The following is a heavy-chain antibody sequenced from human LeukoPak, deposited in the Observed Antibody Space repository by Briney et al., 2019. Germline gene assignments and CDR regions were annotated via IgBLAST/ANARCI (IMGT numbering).Heavy chain of an antibody. CDR3: AKDLTYGEYAGGDAFDI. CDR1: GFTFSSYW. CDR2: ISGSGST. J-gene: IGHJ3*02. Sequence: PGGSLRLSCAASGFTFSSYWMSWVRQAPGKGLEWVSVISGSGSTYYADSGKGRFTISRDNSKNTLYLQMNSLRAEDTAVYYCAKDLTYGEYAGGDAFDIWGQGTMVTVSS. V-gene: IGHV3-23*01. D-gene: IGHD4-17*01.